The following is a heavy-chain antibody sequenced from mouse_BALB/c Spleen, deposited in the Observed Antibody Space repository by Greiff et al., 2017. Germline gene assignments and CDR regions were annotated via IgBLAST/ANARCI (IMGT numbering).Heavy chain of an antibody. Sequence: LVTTGASVKISCKASGFSFTGYYMHWVKQSHGKSLEWIGYIRCYNGATSYKQKFKGKATFTVDTTSSTAYMQFNSLTSEDSAVYYCAREGETGTWFAYWGQGTLVTVSA. CDR1: GFSFTGYY. V-gene: IGHV1S34*01. D-gene: IGHD4-1*01. CDR3: AREGETGTWFAY. CDR2: IRCYNGAT. J-gene: IGHJ3*01.